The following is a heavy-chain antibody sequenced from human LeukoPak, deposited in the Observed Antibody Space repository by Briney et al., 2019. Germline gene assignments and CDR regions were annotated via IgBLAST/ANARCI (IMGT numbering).Heavy chain of an antibody. CDR3: ARDFDSSGYYVPFDY. CDR2: ISSSSSYI. V-gene: IGHV3-21*01. D-gene: IGHD3-22*01. J-gene: IGHJ4*02. Sequence: GGSLRPSCAASGFTFSSYSMNWVRQAPGKGLEWVSSISSSSSYIYYADSVKGRFTISRDNAKNSLYLQMNSLRAEDTAVYYCARDFDSSGYYVPFDYWGQGTLVTVSS. CDR1: GFTFSSYS.